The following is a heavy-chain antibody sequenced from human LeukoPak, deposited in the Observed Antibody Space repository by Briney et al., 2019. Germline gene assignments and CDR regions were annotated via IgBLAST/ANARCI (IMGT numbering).Heavy chain of an antibody. Sequence: SETLSLTCTVSGASVINTGYYWGWMRQPPGKGLEWIGGINYSGNTYYTPSLKSRVTISVDTSKNQFSLKLSSVTAADTAVYYCARPAGRWPDHYSFDYWGQGTLVTVSS. CDR3: ARPAGRWPDHYSFDY. D-gene: IGHD5-24*01. CDR1: GASVINTGYY. J-gene: IGHJ4*02. V-gene: IGHV4-39*07. CDR2: INYSGNT.